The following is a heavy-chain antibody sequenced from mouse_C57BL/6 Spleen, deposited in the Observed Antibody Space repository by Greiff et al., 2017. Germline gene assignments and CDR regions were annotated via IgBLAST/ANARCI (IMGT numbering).Heavy chain of an antibody. CDR3: ARGAFITAVVATRYWYFDV. V-gene: IGHV1-54*01. D-gene: IGHD1-1*01. Sequence: QVQLKESGAELVRPGTSVTVSCKASGYAFTNYLLEWVKQRPGQGLEWIGVINPGSGGPNYNEKFKGKATLTADKSSSTAYMQLSSLTSEDSAVYFCARGAFITAVVATRYWYFDVWGTGTTVTVSS. J-gene: IGHJ1*03. CDR2: INPGSGGP. CDR1: GYAFTNYL.